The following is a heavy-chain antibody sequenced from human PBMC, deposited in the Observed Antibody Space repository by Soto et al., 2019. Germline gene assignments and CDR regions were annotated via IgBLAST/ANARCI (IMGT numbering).Heavy chain of an antibody. J-gene: IGHJ5*02. Sequence: GRSLRLSCAASEFTFVSYGVHWVRQAPGKGLEWVAVISYDGSNKYYADSVKGRFTISRDNSKNTLYLQMKSLRAEDTAFYFCVRDRPHAWFDPWGQGTLVTVSS. CDR1: EFTFVSYG. V-gene: IGHV3-30*03. CDR3: VRDRPHAWFDP. CDR2: ISYDGSNK.